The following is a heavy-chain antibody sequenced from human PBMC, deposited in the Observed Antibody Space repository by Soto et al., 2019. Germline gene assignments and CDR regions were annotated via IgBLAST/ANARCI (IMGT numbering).Heavy chain of an antibody. J-gene: IGHJ4*02. D-gene: IGHD4-4*01. Sequence: SETLSLTCTVSGGSAGGVGASWSWIRQPPGKGLEWIGYIYYSGSTNYNPSLKSRVTISVDTSKNQFSLKLSSVTAADTAVYYCARAPDYNLDYWGQGTLVTVSS. CDR2: IYYSGST. CDR1: GGSAGGVGAS. V-gene: IGHV4-61*08. CDR3: ARAPDYNLDY.